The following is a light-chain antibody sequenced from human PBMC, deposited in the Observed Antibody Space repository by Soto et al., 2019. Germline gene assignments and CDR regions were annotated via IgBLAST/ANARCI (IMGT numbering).Light chain of an antibody. V-gene: IGKV3-15*01. CDR3: QQYHDWPWT. Sequence: EMVMTQSPATLSVSPGERATLSCRASQSVSSNLAWYQQKPGQAPRLLIYGASTTATGIPARFSGSGSGTEFTLTISSQQSEDFAVYYCQQYHDWPWTFGQGTKVEIK. CDR1: QSVSSN. J-gene: IGKJ1*01. CDR2: GAS.